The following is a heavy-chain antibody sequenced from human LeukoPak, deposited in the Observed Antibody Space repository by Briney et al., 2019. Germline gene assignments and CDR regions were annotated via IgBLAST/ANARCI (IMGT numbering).Heavy chain of an antibody. Sequence: SVTVSCKASGGTFSSYAISWVRQAPGQGLEWMGGIIPIFGTANYAQKFQGRVTITADESTSTAYMELSSLRSEDTAVYYCARLTTVTNRLYYYYYMDVWGKGTTVTASS. CDR1: GGTFSSYA. CDR2: IIPIFGTA. D-gene: IGHD4-11*01. J-gene: IGHJ6*03. V-gene: IGHV1-69*01. CDR3: ARLTTVTNRLYYYYYMDV.